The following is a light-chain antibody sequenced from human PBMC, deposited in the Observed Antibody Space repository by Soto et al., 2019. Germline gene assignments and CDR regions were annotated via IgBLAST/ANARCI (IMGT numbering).Light chain of an antibody. CDR3: QHVISYPPG. CDR1: QGISTF. J-gene: IGKJ3*01. V-gene: IGKV1-9*01. CDR2: AAS. Sequence: DIQLTQSPSFLSASVGDRVTITCRASQGISTFLAWYQQRPGKAPKILIYAASTLQSGVPSRFSGSGSGTEFTLTISILQPEDFAIEYCQHVISYPPGFGPGTKVDIK.